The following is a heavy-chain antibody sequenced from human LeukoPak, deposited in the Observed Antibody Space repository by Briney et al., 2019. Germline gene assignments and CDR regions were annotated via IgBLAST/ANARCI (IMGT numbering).Heavy chain of an antibody. Sequence: ESGPALVKPTQTLTLTCTFSGFSLSTSGMCVSWIRQPPGKALEWLALIDWDDDKYYSTSLKTRLTISKDTSKNQVVLTMTNMDPVDTATYYCARIVGVVAAAGRIGYYYCGMDVWGKGTTVTVSS. CDR2: IDWDDDK. CDR3: ARIVGVVAAAGRIGYYYCGMDV. CDR1: GFSLSTSGMC. J-gene: IGHJ6*04. V-gene: IGHV2-70*01. D-gene: IGHD6-13*01.